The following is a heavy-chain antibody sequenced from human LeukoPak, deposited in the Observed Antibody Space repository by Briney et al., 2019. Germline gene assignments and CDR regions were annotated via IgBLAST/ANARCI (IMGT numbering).Heavy chain of an antibody. CDR3: AKKTSYCAGDCFPYYFDY. Sequence: GGSLTLSCVASGFTFSSYTMTWVRQAPGEGLEWVSGISGDSTGTYYADSVKGRFTISRDNPKNTLVLQMNSLRAQHTAVYYCAKKTSYCAGDCFPYYFDYWGRGTLVTVSS. D-gene: IGHD2-21*02. CDR2: ISGDSTGT. J-gene: IGHJ4*02. CDR1: GFTFSSYT. V-gene: IGHV3-23*01.